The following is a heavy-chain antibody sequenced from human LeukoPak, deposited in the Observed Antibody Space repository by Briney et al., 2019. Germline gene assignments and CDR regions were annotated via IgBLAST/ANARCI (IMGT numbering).Heavy chain of an antibody. J-gene: IGHJ4*02. CDR3: ARWRYFDY. CDR2: INHSGST. V-gene: IGHV4-34*01. D-gene: IGHD3-3*01. CDR1: GGSFNGYY. Sequence: SETLSLTCAVYGGSFNGYYWSWIRQPPGKGLEWIGEINHSGSTNYNPSLKSRVTISVDTSKNQFSLKLSSVTAADTAVYYCARWRYFDYWGQGTLVTVSS.